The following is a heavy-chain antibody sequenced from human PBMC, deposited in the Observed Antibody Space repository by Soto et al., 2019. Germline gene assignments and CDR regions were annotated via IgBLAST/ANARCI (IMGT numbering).Heavy chain of an antibody. V-gene: IGHV3-7*01. CDR1: AFTISNYW. D-gene: IGHD6-19*01. J-gene: IGHJ4*02. CDR3: AIGSGWSFDY. CDR2: IKGDGSER. Sequence: EVQLVESGGGLVQPGGSQLLSCADSAFTISNYWMTWVRQAPGKGLEWVANIKGDGSERYYVDSVTGRFTISRDNAQNSLFLQMNSLGADDAALYYCAIGSGWSFDYGGQGTLVTVSS.